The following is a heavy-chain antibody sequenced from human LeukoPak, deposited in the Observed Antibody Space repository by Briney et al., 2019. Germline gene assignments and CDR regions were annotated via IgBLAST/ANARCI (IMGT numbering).Heavy chain of an antibody. V-gene: IGHV1-69*13. CDR1: GGTFSSYA. CDR2: IIPIFGTA. CDR3: ARDHGGSGSLGVAFDI. J-gene: IGHJ3*02. Sequence: SVKVSCKASGGTFSSYAISWVRQAPGQGLEWMGGIIPIFGTANYAQKFQGRVTITADESTSTAYMEPSSLRSEDTAVYYCARDHGGSGSLGVAFDIWGQGTMVTVSS. D-gene: IGHD3-22*01.